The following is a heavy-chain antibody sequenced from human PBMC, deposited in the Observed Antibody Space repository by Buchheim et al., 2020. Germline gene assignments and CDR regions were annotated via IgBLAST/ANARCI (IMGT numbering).Heavy chain of an antibody. J-gene: IGHJ4*02. CDR1: GFTFSTYW. V-gene: IGHV3-7*01. CDR3: VRGVPFGGD. D-gene: IGHD3-10*01. CDR2: IREDGSEI. Sequence: EVQLVESGGGLVQPGESLRLSCAASGFTFSTYWMCWVRQAPGKGLEWVASIREDGSEIHYVDSVKGRFTVSRDNARNSLYLQMNNLRAEDTAVYYCVRGVPFGGDWGQGTL.